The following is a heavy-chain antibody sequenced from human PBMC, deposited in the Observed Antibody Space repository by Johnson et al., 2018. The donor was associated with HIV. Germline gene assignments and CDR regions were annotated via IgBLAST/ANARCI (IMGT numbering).Heavy chain of an antibody. CDR3: AKARHVYGGTDDAFDI. D-gene: IGHD4-23*01. Sequence: VQLVESGGGLVQPGGSLRLSCAASGFTFSSYAMSWVRQAPGKGLEWVSAISGSGGSTYYADAVKGRFTTTRDNSKNTLYLQMNSLRAEYTAVYYCAKARHVYGGTDDAFDIWGQGTMVTVSS. J-gene: IGHJ3*02. V-gene: IGHV3-23*04. CDR2: ISGSGGST. CDR1: GFTFSSYA.